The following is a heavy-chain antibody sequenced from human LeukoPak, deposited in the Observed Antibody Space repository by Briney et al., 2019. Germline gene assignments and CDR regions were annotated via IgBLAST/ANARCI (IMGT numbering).Heavy chain of an antibody. J-gene: IGHJ4*02. CDR2: IYTDGST. CDR1: GGSFSGYY. D-gene: IGHD6-13*01. Sequence: SETLSLTCGVYGGSFSGYYWSWIRQSAGKGLEWIGRIYTDGSTNYSPSLKSRVTMSVDTSKKQFSLKLNSVTAADTAVYYCTTYRQQLAFDTWGQGTLVTVSS. V-gene: IGHV4-59*10. CDR3: TTYRQQLAFDT.